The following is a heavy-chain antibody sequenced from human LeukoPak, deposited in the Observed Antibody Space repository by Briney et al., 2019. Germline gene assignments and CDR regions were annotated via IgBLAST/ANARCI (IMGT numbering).Heavy chain of an antibody. CDR1: RYTFTNFY. CDR3: SMGVTNFFDF. Sequence: ASVKVSCKASRYTFTNFYIQWVRQAPGQGLEWMGIINPSGGNTSYAPKFQGRVTMTRDTSTSTVYMDLSRLTSEDTAVYYCSMGVTNFFDFWAQGTLVTVSS. D-gene: IGHD3-16*01. J-gene: IGHJ4*02. V-gene: IGHV1-46*01. CDR2: INPSGGNT.